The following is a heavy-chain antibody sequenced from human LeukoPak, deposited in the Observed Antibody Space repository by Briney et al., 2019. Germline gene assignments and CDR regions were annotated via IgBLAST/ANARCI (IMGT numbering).Heavy chain of an antibody. J-gene: IGHJ5*02. CDR2: IYYSGST. V-gene: IGHV4-59*12. Sequence: SETLSLTCTVSGGSISSYYWSWIRQPPGKGLEWIGYIYYSGSTNYNPSLKSRVTISVDTSKNQFSLQLNSVTPEDTAVYYCARDLGWFGANNWFDPWGQGTLVTVSS. CDR3: ARDLGWFGANNWFDP. CDR1: GGSISSYY. D-gene: IGHD3-10*01.